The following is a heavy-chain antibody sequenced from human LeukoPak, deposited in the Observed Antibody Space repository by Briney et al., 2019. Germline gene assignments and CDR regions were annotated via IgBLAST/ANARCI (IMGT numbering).Heavy chain of an antibody. CDR1: EFTFSDHY. V-gene: IGHV3-72*01. D-gene: IGHD3-22*01. Sequence: GGSLRLSCAASEFTFSDHYMDRVRQAPGKGLEWVGRTRNKANSYSTEYAASVKGRFTISRDDSKNSMYLQMNSLKTEDTAVYYCARGGVCYHDSSGYDYWGRGTLVTVSS. J-gene: IGHJ4*02. CDR2: TRNKANSYST. CDR3: ARGGVCYHDSSGYDY.